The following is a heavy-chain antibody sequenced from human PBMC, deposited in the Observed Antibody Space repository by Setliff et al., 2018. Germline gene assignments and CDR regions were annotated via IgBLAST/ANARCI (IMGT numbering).Heavy chain of an antibody. CDR2: INWNGDRT. V-gene: IGHV3-20*04. Sequence: GGSLRLSCAASGFTFDVYDLNWVRQAPGKGLEWVSSINWNGDRTGYADSVKGRFTISRDNAKNSLYLQMNSLRAEDTARYYCAKGKGPQPRPSLDYWGQGTLVTVSS. J-gene: IGHJ4*02. CDR1: GFTFDVYD. CDR3: AKGKGPQPRPSLDY.